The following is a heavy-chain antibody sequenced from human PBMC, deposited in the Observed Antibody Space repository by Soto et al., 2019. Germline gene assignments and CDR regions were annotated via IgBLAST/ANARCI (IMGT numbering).Heavy chain of an antibody. CDR2: IEPADSST. D-gene: IGHD1-26*01. CDR1: GYSLTTYW. CDR3: ARLEKWYYNYYGLDV. J-gene: IGHJ6*02. V-gene: IGHV5-10-1*01. Sequence: GEALKISGQGCGYSLTTYWISWVRQMPGKGLEWMGKIEPADSSTNYSPSFQGHITISVDRSINTAHLQFSSLKAAAPAVYYCARLEKWYYNYYGLDVWGQGTMVTVSS.